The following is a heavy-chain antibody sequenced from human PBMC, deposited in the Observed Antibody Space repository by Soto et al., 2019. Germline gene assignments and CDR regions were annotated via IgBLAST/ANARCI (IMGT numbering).Heavy chain of an antibody. CDR1: GGVFRNYA. CDR3: ARDRWGSYSFDS. D-gene: IGHD1-26*01. CDR2: IIPVFGTA. V-gene: IGHV1-69*01. J-gene: IGHJ5*01. Sequence: QVQLVQSGAEVKKPGSSVKVSCKASGGVFRNYAINWVRQAPGQGLEWMGGIIPVFGTADYPQKFQGRVTITADESTTTAYMELTSVKTEDTAVYFCARDRWGSYSFDSWGQGTLVTVAS.